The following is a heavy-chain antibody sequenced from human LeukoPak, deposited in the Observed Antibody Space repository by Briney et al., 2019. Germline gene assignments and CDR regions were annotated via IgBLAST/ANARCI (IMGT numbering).Heavy chain of an antibody. D-gene: IGHD3-10*01. Sequence: GASVKVSCKVSGYSLTDVSIHWVRQAPGQGLEWMGWINPNSGGTNYAQKFQGRVTMTRDTSISTAYMELSRLRSDDTAVYYCARVPTKRAARGVYYYYMDVWGKGTTVTVSS. CDR3: ARVPTKRAARGVYYYYMDV. CDR1: GYSLTDVS. CDR2: INPNSGGT. V-gene: IGHV1-2*02. J-gene: IGHJ6*03.